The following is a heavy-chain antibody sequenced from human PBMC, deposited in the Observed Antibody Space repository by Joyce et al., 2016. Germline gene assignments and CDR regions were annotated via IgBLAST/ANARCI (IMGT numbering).Heavy chain of an antibody. Sequence: EVQLVQSGAEVKKPGESLKISCSVSGYSFTEYWIGWVRQMPGKGLEWMGSVNPADSDTRYSPSFQGQVTFSADKSITTAYLQWSGLKASDTAIYFCARRSIEVAAWFFDHWGQGTLVTVSS. D-gene: IGHD6-19*01. CDR3: ARRSIEVAAWFFDH. CDR2: VNPADSDT. J-gene: IGHJ4*02. V-gene: IGHV5-51*01. CDR1: GYSFTEYW.